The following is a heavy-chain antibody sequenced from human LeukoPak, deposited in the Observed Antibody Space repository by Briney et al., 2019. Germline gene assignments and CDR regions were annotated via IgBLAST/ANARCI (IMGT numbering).Heavy chain of an antibody. CDR2: FSGSGGDT. V-gene: IGHV3-23*01. D-gene: IGHD3-22*01. J-gene: IGHJ4*02. CDR3: ARGLYYYDRSGYYSGLRY. Sequence: PGGSLRLSCAASGFTFSSYAMSWVRQAPGKGLEWVSAFSGSGGDTYYADSVKGRFTISRDNSKNTLFLQMNSLRAEDTAVYYCARGLYYYDRSGYYSGLRYWGQGTLVTVSS. CDR1: GFTFSSYA.